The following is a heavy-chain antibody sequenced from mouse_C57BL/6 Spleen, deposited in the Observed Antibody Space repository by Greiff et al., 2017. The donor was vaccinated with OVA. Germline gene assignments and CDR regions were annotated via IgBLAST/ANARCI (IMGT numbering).Heavy chain of an antibody. CDR1: GYTFTDYN. Sequence: VQLQQSGPELVKPGASVKIPCKASGYTFTDYNMDWVKQSHGKSLEWIGDINPNNGGTIYNQKFKGKATLTVDKSSSTAYMELRSLTSEDTAVYYCARGGYHGREYAMDYWGQGTSVTVSS. CDR3: ARGGYHGREYAMDY. D-gene: IGHD1-1*01. J-gene: IGHJ4*01. CDR2: INPNNGGT. V-gene: IGHV1-18*01.